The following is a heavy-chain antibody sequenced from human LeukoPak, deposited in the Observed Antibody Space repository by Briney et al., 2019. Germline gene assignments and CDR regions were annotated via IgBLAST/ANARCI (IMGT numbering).Heavy chain of an antibody. V-gene: IGHV1-18*01. J-gene: IGHJ3*02. CDR1: GGTFSSYA. D-gene: IGHD3-22*01. CDR3: ASFDSSGYYGRAAFDI. CDR2: ISAYNGNT. Sequence: ASVTVSCTASGGTFSSYAISWVRQAPGQGLEWMGWISAYNGNTNYAQKLQGRVTMTTDTSTSTAYMELRSLRSDDTAVYYCASFDSSGYYGRAAFDIWGQGTMVTVSS.